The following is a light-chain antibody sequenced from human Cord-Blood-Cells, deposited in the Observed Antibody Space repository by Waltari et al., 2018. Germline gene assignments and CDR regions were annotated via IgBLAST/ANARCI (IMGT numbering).Light chain of an antibody. CDR3: QQSYSTPFT. CDR2: AAS. CDR1: QSISSY. J-gene: IGKJ4*01. Sequence: DIQITQSPSSLSASVGDRVTITCRASQSISSYLNWYQQKPGKAPKLLIYAASSLQSVVPSRFSGSGSGTDFTLTISSLQPEDFATYYCQQSYSTPFTFGGGTKVEIK. V-gene: IGKV1-39*01.